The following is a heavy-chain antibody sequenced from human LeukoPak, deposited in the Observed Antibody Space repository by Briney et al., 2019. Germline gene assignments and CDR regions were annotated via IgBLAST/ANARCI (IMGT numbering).Heavy chain of an antibody. Sequence: GGSLRLSCAASGFTFSNYGMHWVRQAPGKGLEWVALISFDESSEYYADSVKGRFSISRDNSKNTLYLRMNNARVDDTAVYYCAKEVGYGSPYFDYWGQGTLVTVSS. D-gene: IGHD5-12*01. CDR3: AKEVGYGSPYFDY. CDR2: ISFDESSE. V-gene: IGHV3-30*18. J-gene: IGHJ4*02. CDR1: GFTFSNYG.